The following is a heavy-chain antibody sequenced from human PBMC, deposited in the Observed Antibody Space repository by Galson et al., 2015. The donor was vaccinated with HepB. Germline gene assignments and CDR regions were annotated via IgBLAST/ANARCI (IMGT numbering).Heavy chain of an antibody. CDR3: ARDREVAGGGDWFDP. D-gene: IGHD6-13*01. V-gene: IGHV3-7*01. J-gene: IGHJ5*02. Sequence: SLRLSCAASGFTFSDYWMSWVRQAPGKGLEWVANINKDGSEKCYVDSVKGRFTISRDNAKNSLWLQMSGLRVEDTAVYYCARDREVAGGGDWFDPWGQGILVTVSS. CDR1: GFTFSDYW. CDR2: INKDGSEK.